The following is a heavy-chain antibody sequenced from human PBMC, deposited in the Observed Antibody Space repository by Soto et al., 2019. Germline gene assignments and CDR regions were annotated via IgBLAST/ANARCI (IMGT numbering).Heavy chain of an antibody. Sequence: KPSETLSLTCTVSCGSISSGGYYWSWIRQHPGKGLEWIGYIYYSGRTYYNPSLHSRVSIAVDTTENQFSLKLTSVTAADTSVYYCARGSFSSSSSWFDPWGRGTLVTVSS. J-gene: IGHJ5*02. CDR1: CGSISSGGYY. CDR3: ARGSFSSSSSWFDP. CDR2: IYYSGRT. V-gene: IGHV4-31*03. D-gene: IGHD6-6*01.